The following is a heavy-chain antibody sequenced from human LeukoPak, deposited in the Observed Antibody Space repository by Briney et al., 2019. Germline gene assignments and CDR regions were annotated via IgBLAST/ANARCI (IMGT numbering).Heavy chain of an antibody. D-gene: IGHD3-22*01. CDR1: GYTFTGYY. Sequence: ASVKVSCKASGYTFTGYYMHWVRQAPGQGLEWMGWINPNSGGTNYAQKFQGRVTMTRDTSISTAYMELSRLRSDGTAVYYCARAELYYYDSRTFDYWGQGTLVTVSS. J-gene: IGHJ4*02. V-gene: IGHV1-2*02. CDR2: INPNSGGT. CDR3: ARAELYYYDSRTFDY.